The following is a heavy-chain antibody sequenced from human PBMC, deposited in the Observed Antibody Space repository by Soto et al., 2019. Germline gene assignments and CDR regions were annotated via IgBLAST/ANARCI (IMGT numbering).Heavy chain of an antibody. CDR1: GDSVSSNSAA. D-gene: IGHD3-3*01. J-gene: IGHJ6*02. CDR3: ARVEVITIFGVVRFYYGMDV. V-gene: IGHV6-1*01. CDR2: TYYRSKWYN. Sequence: PXQTLSLPVAISGDSVSSNSAAWNLIRQSPSRGLEWLGRTYYRSKWYNDYAVSVKSRITINPDTSKNQFSLQLNSVTPEDTAVYYCARVEVITIFGVVRFYYGMDVWGQGTTVTVSS.